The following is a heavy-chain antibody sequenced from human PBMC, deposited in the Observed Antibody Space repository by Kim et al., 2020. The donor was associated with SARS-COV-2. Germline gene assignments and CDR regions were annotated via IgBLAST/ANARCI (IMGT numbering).Heavy chain of an antibody. V-gene: IGHV3-30*02. D-gene: IGHD3-10*01. Sequence: RFTISRDNSKNTLYLQMNSLRAEDTAVYYCAKDWAGSGSYYMYYYYGMDVWGQGTTVTVSS. J-gene: IGHJ6*02. CDR3: AKDWAGSGSYYMYYYYGMDV.